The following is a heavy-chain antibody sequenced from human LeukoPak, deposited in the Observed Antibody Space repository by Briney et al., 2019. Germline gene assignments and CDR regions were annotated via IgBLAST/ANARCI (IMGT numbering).Heavy chain of an antibody. V-gene: IGHV3-23*01. D-gene: IGHD3-3*01. CDR1: GFTFSSYA. CDR2: ISGSGGST. Sequence: GGSLRLSCAASGFTFSSYAMSWVRQAPGKGLEWVSGISGSGGSTYYADSVKGRFTISRDNSKNTLYLQMNSLRAEDTAVYYCAKTNVMHYYFWSGYDAFDIWCQGTMVTVSS. J-gene: IGHJ3*02. CDR3: AKTNVMHYYFWSGYDAFDI.